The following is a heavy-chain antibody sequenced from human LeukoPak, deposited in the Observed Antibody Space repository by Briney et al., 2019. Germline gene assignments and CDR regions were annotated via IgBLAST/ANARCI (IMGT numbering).Heavy chain of an antibody. D-gene: IGHD1-1*01. CDR2: IYYSGST. Sequence: PSETLSLTCTVSGGSISSSSYYWGWIRQPPGEGLEWIGNIYYSGSTYYNPSLKSRVTISVDTSKNQFSLKLSSVTAADTAVYYCARPVPSRLGWFDPWGQGTLVTVSS. CDR3: ARPVPSRLGWFDP. CDR1: GGSISSSSYY. J-gene: IGHJ5*02. V-gene: IGHV4-39*01.